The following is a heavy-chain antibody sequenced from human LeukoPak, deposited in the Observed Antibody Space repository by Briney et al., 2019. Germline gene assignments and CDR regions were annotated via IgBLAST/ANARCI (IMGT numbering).Heavy chain of an antibody. V-gene: IGHV4-4*02. CDR2: IYHSGST. D-gene: IGHD1-26*01. J-gene: IGHJ3*02. CDR3: ARDLGGSYYAGPDAFDI. CDR1: GGSISSSNW. Sequence: PSETLSLTCAVSGGSISSSNWWSWVRQPPGKGLEWIGEIYHSGSTNYNPSLKSRVTISVDKSKNQFSLKLSSVTAADTAVYYCARDLGGSYYAGPDAFDIWGQGTMVTVSS.